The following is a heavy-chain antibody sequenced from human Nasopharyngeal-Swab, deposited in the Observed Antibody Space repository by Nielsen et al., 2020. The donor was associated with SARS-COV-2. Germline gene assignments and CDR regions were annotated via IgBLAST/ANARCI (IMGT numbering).Heavy chain of an antibody. CDR2: VYPGNSEV. D-gene: IGHD5-24*01. CDR3: ARRAARDGYNYEVDP. J-gene: IGHJ5*02. V-gene: IGHV5-51*01. Sequence: GEFLKISCMASGYIFVNHWIGWVRQKPGKGLEWVGMVYPGNSEVAYSTSFQGQVTISADRSINTAYLQWRSLRASDTAMYFCARRAARDGYNYEVDPWGQGTLVTVSS. CDR1: GYIFVNHW.